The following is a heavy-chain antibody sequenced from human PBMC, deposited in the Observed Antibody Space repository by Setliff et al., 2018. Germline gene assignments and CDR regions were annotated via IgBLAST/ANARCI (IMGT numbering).Heavy chain of an antibody. CDR3: ARDALYDSHSHMDV. CDR2: IIPIYGST. J-gene: IGHJ6*03. D-gene: IGHD3-22*01. Sequence: ASVKVSCKASGGSFSNYAIIWVRQAPGQGPEWMGGIIPIYGSTNNAEKFQGRVTFSADESMSTVYMELSSLTSADTALYYCARDALYDSHSHMDVWGKGTTVTVSS. CDR1: GGSFSNYA. V-gene: IGHV1-69*13.